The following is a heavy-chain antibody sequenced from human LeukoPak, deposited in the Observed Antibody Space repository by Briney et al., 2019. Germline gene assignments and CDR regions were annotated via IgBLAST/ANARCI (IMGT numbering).Heavy chain of an antibody. J-gene: IGHJ4*02. CDR1: GFTFGDYA. CDR3: TRGFLMVRGVIDY. CDR2: IRSKAYGGTT. V-gene: IGHV3-49*04. Sequence: GRSLRLSCTASGFTFGDYAMSWVRQAPGKGLEWVGFIRSKAYGGTTEYAASVKGRSTISRDDSKSIAYLQMNSLKTEDTAVYYCTRGFLMVRGVIDYWGQGTLVTVSS. D-gene: IGHD3-10*01.